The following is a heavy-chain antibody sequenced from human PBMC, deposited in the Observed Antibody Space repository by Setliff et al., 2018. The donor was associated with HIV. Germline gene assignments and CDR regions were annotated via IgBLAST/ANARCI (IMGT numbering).Heavy chain of an antibody. CDR2: ITWNGEMT. J-gene: IGHJ6*03. D-gene: IGHD6-19*01. V-gene: IGHV3-9*01. CDR3: VKDGSLAGRYYHYMDV. Sequence: HPGGSLRLSCETSGFLFNDYAMYWVRQAPGKGLECVAGITWNGEMTAYAESTRGRFTISRDNARKSLYPQMNSLTTEDTALYYCVKDGSLAGRYYHYMDVWGKGTTVTVSS. CDR1: GFLFNDYA.